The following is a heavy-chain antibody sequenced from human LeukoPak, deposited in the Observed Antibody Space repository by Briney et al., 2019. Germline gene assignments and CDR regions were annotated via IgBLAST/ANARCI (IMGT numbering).Heavy chain of an antibody. Sequence: SVKVSCKASGYTFTGYYMHWVRQAPGQGLEWMGWINPNSGGTNYAQKFQGRVTMTRDTSISTAYMELSRLRSDDTAVYYCARDITMVRGVTTQLWGQGTLVTVSS. CDR3: ARDITMVRGVTTQL. J-gene: IGHJ4*02. CDR1: GYTFTGYY. V-gene: IGHV1-2*02. CDR2: INPNSGGT. D-gene: IGHD3-10*01.